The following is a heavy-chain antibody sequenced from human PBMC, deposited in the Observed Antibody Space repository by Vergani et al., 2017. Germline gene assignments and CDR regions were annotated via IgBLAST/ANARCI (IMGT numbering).Heavy chain of an antibody. J-gene: IGHJ6*03. D-gene: IGHD3/OR15-3a*01. CDR1: GDAISRDTYS. CDR3: ARGQTGYSRDWSTYFFYMDV. CDR2: VYYSGTT. V-gene: IGHV4-30-2*01. Sequence: QLQLQESDSRLVNPSLTLSLTCTLSGDAISRDTYSWNWVRQPPGKPLEWIGSVYYSGTTYYNPSLGGRVTMSIDKSKNHFSLTLTSVTAADSAFYFCARGQTGYSRDWSTYFFYMDVWGKGTTVTVSS.